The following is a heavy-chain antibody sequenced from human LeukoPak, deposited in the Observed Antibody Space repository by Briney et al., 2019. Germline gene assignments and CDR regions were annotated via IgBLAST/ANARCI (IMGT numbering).Heavy chain of an antibody. D-gene: IGHD4-11*01. CDR1: GFPFGDFA. CDR3: VKDDYCSIPGCVIDALVV. CDR2: ITRSGQNT. Sequence: GGSLRLSCAASGFPFGDFAMTWVRQVPGGGLQLVPTITRSGQNTYYADSVKGRFTISRDDYKGMLYLQMNNLRAEDTAMYYCVKDDYCSIPGCVIDALVVWGQGTVVTVSS. J-gene: IGHJ3*01. V-gene: IGHV3-23*01.